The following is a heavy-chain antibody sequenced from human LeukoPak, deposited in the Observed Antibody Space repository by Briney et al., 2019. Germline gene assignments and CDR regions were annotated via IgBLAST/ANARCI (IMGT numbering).Heavy chain of an antibody. J-gene: IGHJ6*02. D-gene: IGHD5-24*01. Sequence: SETLSLTCAVYGGSFSGYYWSWIRQPPGKGLEWIGYIYYSGSTNYNPSLKSRVTISVDTSKNQFSLKLSSVTAADTAVYYCARDYGADGYYYYYGMDVWGQGTTVTVSS. CDR3: ARDYGADGYYYYYGMDV. CDR1: GGSFSGYY. V-gene: IGHV4-59*01. CDR2: IYYSGST.